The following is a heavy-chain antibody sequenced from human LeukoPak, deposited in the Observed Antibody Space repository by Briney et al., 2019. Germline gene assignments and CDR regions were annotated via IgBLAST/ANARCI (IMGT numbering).Heavy chain of an antibody. CDR2: IRYDGSNK. J-gene: IGHJ6*03. CDR3: AKDDCSSTSCYWGDYYYYMDV. V-gene: IGHV3-30*02. CDR1: GFTFSSYG. Sequence: PVGSLRLSCAASGFTFSSYGMHWVRQAPGKGLEWVAFIRYDGSNKYYADSVKGRFTISRDNSKNTLYLQMNSLRAEDTAVYYCAKDDCSSTSCYWGDYYYYMDVWGKGTTVTVSS. D-gene: IGHD2-2*01.